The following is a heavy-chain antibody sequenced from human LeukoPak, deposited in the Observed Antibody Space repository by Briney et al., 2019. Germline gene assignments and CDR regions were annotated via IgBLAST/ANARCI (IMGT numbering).Heavy chain of an antibody. D-gene: IGHD2-2*01. Sequence: GESLKISCKGSGYSFTNHWIGWVRQMPGKGLEWMGIIHPGNSDTKYSPSFQGHVTISADKSNTTAYLQWSSLKASDTAMYYCARRLRPAAFDYWGQGTLVTVSS. V-gene: IGHV5-51*01. CDR2: IHPGNSDT. J-gene: IGHJ4*02. CDR1: GYSFTNHW. CDR3: ARRLRPAAFDY.